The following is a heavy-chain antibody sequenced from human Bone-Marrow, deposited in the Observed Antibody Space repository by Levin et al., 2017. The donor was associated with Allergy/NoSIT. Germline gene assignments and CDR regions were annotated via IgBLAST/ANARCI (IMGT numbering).Heavy chain of an antibody. CDR1: GFTFNTYE. CDR3: ARVMLTRFEDYLDH. J-gene: IGHJ4*02. Sequence: HTGGSLRLSCVASGFTFNTYEMNWVRQAPGKGLEWLSYISGSGSTTYYTDSVKGRFTISRDNAKNSLHLQMNSLRVEDTAVYYCARVMLTRFEDYLDHWGQGTLVTVSS. CDR2: ISGSGSTT. D-gene: IGHD3-9*01. V-gene: IGHV3-48*03.